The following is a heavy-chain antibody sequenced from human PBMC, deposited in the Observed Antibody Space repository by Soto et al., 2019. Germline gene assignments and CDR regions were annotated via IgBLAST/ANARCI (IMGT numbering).Heavy chain of an antibody. V-gene: IGHV4-59*08. Sequence: SETLSLTCTVSGGSITGYYWSWIRQPPGKALEWIGYIHYSGSTNYNPPLNSRVTISVDTSKNQVFLKLTSVTAADTAVYYCARHTPNCSGGSCDSFYIDLWGQGTLVTLSS. CDR3: ARHTPNCSGGSCDSFYIDL. D-gene: IGHD2-15*01. CDR2: IHYSGST. CDR1: GGSITGYY. J-gene: IGHJ4*02.